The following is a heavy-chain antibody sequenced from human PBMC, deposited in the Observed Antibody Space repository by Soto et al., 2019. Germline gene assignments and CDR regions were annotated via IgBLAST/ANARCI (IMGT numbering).Heavy chain of an antibody. Sequence: GGSLRLSCAASGFTFSSYAMSWVRQAPGKGLEWVSAISGSGGSTYYADSVKGRFTISRDNSKNTLYLQMNSLRAEDTAVYYCAKEADIVVVVAATPADYWGQGTLVTVSS. J-gene: IGHJ4*02. CDR2: ISGSGGST. CDR3: AKEADIVVVVAATPADY. CDR1: GFTFSSYA. D-gene: IGHD2-15*01. V-gene: IGHV3-23*01.